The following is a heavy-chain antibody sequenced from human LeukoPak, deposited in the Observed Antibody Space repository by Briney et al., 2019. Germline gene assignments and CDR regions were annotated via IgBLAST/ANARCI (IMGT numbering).Heavy chain of an antibody. Sequence: RSSETLSLTCTVSGGSISSGGYYWSWIRRPPGKGLEWIGYIYHSGSTYYNPSLKSRVTISVDRSKNQFSLKLSSVTAADTAVYYCARRGAVAVLDYWGQGTLVTVSS. CDR2: IYHSGST. D-gene: IGHD6-19*01. CDR3: ARRGAVAVLDY. J-gene: IGHJ4*02. V-gene: IGHV4-30-2*01. CDR1: GGSISSGGYY.